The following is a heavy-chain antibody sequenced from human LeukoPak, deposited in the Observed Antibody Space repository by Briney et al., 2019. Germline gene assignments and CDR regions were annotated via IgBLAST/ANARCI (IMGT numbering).Heavy chain of an antibody. J-gene: IGHJ4*02. D-gene: IGHD3-10*01. CDR3: VKDGITVAAGYRRSFDY. Sequence: PGGSLRLSCAASGFTFSSYAMSWVRQAPGKGLEWVSGISGSGGSTYYADSVKGRFTISRDNSKNTLYLQMNSLRVEDTAVYYCVKDGITVAAGYRRSFDYWGQGTLVTVSS. V-gene: IGHV3-23*01. CDR1: GFTFSSYA. CDR2: ISGSGGST.